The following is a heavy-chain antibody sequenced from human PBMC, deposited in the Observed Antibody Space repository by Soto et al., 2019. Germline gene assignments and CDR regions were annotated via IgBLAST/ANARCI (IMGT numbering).Heavy chain of an antibody. CDR1: GFTFSSYS. Sequence: GGSLRLSCSAAGFTFSSYSMNWVRQAPGKGLEWVSSISSSSSYIYYADSVKGRFTISRDNAKNSLYLQMNSLRAEDTAVYYCERIDHEYSSSGVFEYWGQATLGTVSS. CDR3: ERIDHEYSSSGVFEY. V-gene: IGHV3-21*01. J-gene: IGHJ4*02. CDR2: ISSSSSYI. D-gene: IGHD6-6*01.